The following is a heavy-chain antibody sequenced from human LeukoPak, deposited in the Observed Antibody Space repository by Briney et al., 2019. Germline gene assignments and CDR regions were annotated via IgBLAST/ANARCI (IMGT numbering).Heavy chain of an antibody. D-gene: IGHD2-2*01. CDR1: GGSISSYY. V-gene: IGHV4-59*01. J-gene: IGHJ6*03. CDR3: ARHRVPDYYYYMDV. CDR2: IYYSGST. Sequence: SETLSLTCTVSGGSISSYYWSWIRQPPGKGLEWIGYIYYSGSTNYNPSLKSRVTISVDTSKNQFSLELSSVTAADTAVYYCARHRVPDYYYYMDVWGKGTTVTVSS.